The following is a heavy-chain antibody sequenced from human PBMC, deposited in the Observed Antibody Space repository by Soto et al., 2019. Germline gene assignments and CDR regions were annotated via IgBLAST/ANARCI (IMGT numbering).Heavy chain of an antibody. J-gene: IGHJ6*02. Sequence: QVQLVESGGGVVQPGRSLRLSCAASGFTFNNYGMHWVRQAPGKGLEWVAVIWNDGNGYYYANSVKGRFTFSRDNSKNTLHLQMSSLTAEDTSLYCCCRRQISPPTRGAASARGGMDVWGQATTLTVSS. D-gene: IGHD6-13*01. CDR2: IWNDGNGY. V-gene: IGHV3-33*01. CDR3: CRRQISPPTRGAASARGGMDV. CDR1: GFTFNNYG.